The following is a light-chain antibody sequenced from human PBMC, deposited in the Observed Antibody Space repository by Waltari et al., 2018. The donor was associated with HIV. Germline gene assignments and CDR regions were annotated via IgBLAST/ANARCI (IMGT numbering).Light chain of an antibody. J-gene: IGLJ1*01. V-gene: IGLV2-8*01. Sequence: QSALTQPPAASGSPGQSVTISCSGTRSDVGGYDYGSWYQQHPGKAPKLMIYEVSRQPSGLPDRFSGSTSGNTASLTVSGLQAEDEADYYCSSHAGSNNYVSGTGTKVTVL. CDR2: EVS. CDR3: SSHAGSNNYV. CDR1: RSDVGGYDY.